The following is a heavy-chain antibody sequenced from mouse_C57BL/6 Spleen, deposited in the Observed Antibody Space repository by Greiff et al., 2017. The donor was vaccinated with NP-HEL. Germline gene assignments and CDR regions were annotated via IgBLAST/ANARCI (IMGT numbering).Heavy chain of an antibody. V-gene: IGHV1-15*01. CDR2: IDPETGGT. CDR1: GYTFTDYE. CDR3: TRGRPDFDY. J-gene: IGHJ2*01. Sequence: VKLMESGAELVRPGASVTLSCKASGYTFTDYEMHWVKQTPVHGLEWIGAIDPETGGTAYNQKFKGKAILTADKSSSTAYMELRSLTSEDSAVYYCTRGRPDFDYWGQGTTLTVSS.